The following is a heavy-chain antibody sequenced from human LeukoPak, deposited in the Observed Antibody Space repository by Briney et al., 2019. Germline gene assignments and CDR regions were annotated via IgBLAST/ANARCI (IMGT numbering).Heavy chain of an antibody. CDR3: AYNYYDSSGYLYYYYMDV. D-gene: IGHD3-22*01. Sequence: GGSLRLSCAASGFTFSSYGMHWVRQAPGKGLEWVAFIRYDGSNKYYADSVKGLFTISRDNSKNTLYLQMNSLRAEDTAVYYCAYNYYDSSGYLYYYYMDVWGKGTTVTVSS. CDR1: GFTFSSYG. J-gene: IGHJ6*03. V-gene: IGHV3-30*02. CDR2: IRYDGSNK.